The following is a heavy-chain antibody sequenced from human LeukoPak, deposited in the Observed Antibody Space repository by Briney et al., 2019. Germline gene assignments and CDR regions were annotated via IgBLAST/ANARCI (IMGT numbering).Heavy chain of an antibody. CDR1: GGSFSGYY. CDR3: ARERANCSGGSCYSGPLDY. Sequence: SETLSLTCAVYGGSFSGYYWSWIRQPPGKGLEWIGEINHSGSTNYNPSLKSRVTISVDTSKNQFSLELSSVTAADTAVYYCARERANCSGGSCYSGPLDYWGQGTLVTVSS. V-gene: IGHV4-34*01. J-gene: IGHJ4*02. D-gene: IGHD2-15*01. CDR2: INHSGST.